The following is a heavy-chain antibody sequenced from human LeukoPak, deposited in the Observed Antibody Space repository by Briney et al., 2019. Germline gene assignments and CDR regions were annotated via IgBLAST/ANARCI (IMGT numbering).Heavy chain of an antibody. CDR3: ARGKRGYSGYDPTYYFDY. V-gene: IGHV4-59*01. CDR1: DDSISDYY. CDR2: IYYSGST. Sequence: PSETLSLTCTVSDDSISDYYRGWIRQPPGKGLEWIGYIYYSGSTNYNPSLKSRVTISVDTSKNQFSLKLSSVTAADTAVYYCARGKRGYSGYDPTYYFDYWGQGTLVTVSS. D-gene: IGHD5-12*01. J-gene: IGHJ4*02.